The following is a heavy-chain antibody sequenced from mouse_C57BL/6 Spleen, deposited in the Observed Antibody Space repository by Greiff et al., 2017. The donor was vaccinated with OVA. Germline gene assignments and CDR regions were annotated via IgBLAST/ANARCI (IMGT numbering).Heavy chain of an antibody. V-gene: IGHV1-22*01. Sequence: EVQGVESGPELVKPGASVKMSCKASGYTFTDYNMHWVKQSHGKSLEWIGFINPNNGGTSYNQKFKGKATLTVNKSSSTAYMELRNLTSADSAVYYCARGSSMVTTGGDYFDYWGQGTTLTVSS. CDR1: GYTFTDYN. CDR2: INPNNGGT. J-gene: IGHJ2*01. D-gene: IGHD2-2*01. CDR3: ARGSSMVTTGGDYFDY.